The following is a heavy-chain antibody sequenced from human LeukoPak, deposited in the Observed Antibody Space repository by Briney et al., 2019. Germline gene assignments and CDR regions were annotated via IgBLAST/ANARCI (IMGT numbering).Heavy chain of an antibody. CDR1: NGSITNYF. D-gene: IGHD2-21*02. Sequence: PSETLSLTCTVSNGSITNYFWSWIRQPPGKGLEWIGHIYYTGRATYNASLKSRLTISVDTSKNQFSLKLNSVTAADTAVYYCARELVTGSSVAFNIWGQGTMVTVSS. CDR3: ARELVTGSSVAFNI. CDR2: IYYTGRA. V-gene: IGHV4-59*01. J-gene: IGHJ3*02.